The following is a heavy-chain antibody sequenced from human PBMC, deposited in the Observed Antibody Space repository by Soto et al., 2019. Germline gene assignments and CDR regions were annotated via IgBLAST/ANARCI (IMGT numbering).Heavy chain of an antibody. Sequence: SETLSLTCAVYGGSFSGYYWSWIRQPPGKGLEWIGEINHSGSTNYDPSLKSRVTISVDTSKNQFSLKLSSVTAADTAVYYCARGDYDFWTPVNYYYSGMDVWGQGTTVTVSS. CDR3: ARGDYDFWTPVNYYYSGMDV. CDR2: INHSGST. CDR1: GGSFSGYY. D-gene: IGHD3-3*01. V-gene: IGHV4-34*01. J-gene: IGHJ6*02.